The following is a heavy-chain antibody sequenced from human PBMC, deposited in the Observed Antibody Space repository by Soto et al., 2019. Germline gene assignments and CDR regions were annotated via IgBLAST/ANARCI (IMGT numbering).Heavy chain of an antibody. CDR2: ISGSGGST. V-gene: IGHV3-23*01. J-gene: IGHJ5*02. D-gene: IGHD2-15*01. CDR3: AKPPSSGGRDPFDP. Sequence: GGSLRLSCAASGFTFSSYAMSWVRQAPGKGLEWVSAISGSGGSTYYADSVKGRFTISRDNSKNTLYLQMNSLRAEVTAVYDCAKPPSSGGRDPFDPWGQGTLVTVSS. CDR1: GFTFSSYA.